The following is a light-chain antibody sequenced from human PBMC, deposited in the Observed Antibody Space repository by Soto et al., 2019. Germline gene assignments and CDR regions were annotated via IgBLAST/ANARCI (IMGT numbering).Light chain of an antibody. CDR2: GAS. CDR3: QQYGSSPPKT. J-gene: IGKJ1*01. V-gene: IGKV3-20*01. CDR1: QYVISN. Sequence: EIVMTQSPASLSVSPGERATLSCRASQYVISNLAWYQQKPGQAPRLLIYGASSRATGIPDRFSGSGSGTESTLTTSRLEPEDLAVYYCQQYGSSPPKTFGQGTKVDIK.